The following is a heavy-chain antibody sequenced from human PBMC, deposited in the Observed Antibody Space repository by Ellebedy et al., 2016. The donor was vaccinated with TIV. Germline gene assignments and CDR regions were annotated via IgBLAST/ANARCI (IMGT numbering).Heavy chain of an antibody. J-gene: IGHJ4*02. D-gene: IGHD1-14*01. V-gene: IGHV1-8*01. Sequence: ASVKVSXXASRYIFTNYDISWVRQATGQGLEWMGWMNPNSGNTGSAQKFQGRVTMTRDTSIGTAYMELSSLRSEDTAVYYCARAPRGTWYFDFWGQGTLVTVSP. CDR2: MNPNSGNT. CDR1: RYIFTNYD. CDR3: ARAPRGTWYFDF.